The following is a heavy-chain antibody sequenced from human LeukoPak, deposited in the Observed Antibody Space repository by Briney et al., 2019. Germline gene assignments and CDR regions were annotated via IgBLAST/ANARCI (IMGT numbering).Heavy chain of an antibody. J-gene: IGHJ6*03. CDR3: ARGCSSTSCYGHYMDV. CDR1: GFTFSGYS. CDR2: ISSSSSYI. Sequence: GGSLRLSCASSGFTFSGYSMNWVRQAPGKGLEWVSSISSSSSYIYYADSVKVRFTISRDNAKNSLYLQMNSLRAEDTAVYYCARGCSSTSCYGHYMDVWGKGTTVTVSS. V-gene: IGHV3-21*01. D-gene: IGHD2-2*01.